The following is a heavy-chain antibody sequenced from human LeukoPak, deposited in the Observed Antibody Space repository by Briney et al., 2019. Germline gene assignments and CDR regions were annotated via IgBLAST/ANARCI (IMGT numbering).Heavy chain of an antibody. V-gene: IGHV1-2*02. D-gene: IGHD1-26*01. J-gene: IGHJ6*03. CDR3: ARAHGRIVGATGYYYYYMDV. CDR2: INPNSGGT. Sequence: ASVKVSCKASGYTFTGYYMHWVRQAPGQGLEWMGWINPNSGGTNYAQKFQGRVTMTRDTSISTAYMELSRLRPDDTAVYYCARAHGRIVGATGYYYYYMDVWGKGTTVTVSS. CDR1: GYTFTGYY.